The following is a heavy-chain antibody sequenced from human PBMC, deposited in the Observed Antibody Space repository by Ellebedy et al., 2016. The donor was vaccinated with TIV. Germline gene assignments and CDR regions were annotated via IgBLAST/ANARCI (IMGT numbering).Heavy chain of an antibody. CDR2: MKPGSGNT. CDR3: VVGLFHP. Sequence: AASVKVSCKASGYTFTDYDINWVRHATGQGLEYLGWMKPGSGNTGDAQKFEGRVTMTRNTSTSTAYMELSSLRSDDTAVYYCVVGLFHPWGQGTLVSVSS. D-gene: IGHD3/OR15-3a*01. V-gene: IGHV1-8*01. CDR1: GYTFTDYD. J-gene: IGHJ5*02.